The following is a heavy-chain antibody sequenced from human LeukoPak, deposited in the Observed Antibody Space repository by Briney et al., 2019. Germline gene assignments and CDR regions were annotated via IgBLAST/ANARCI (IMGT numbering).Heavy chain of an antibody. V-gene: IGHV4-4*09. CDR3: ARRDQYSSGEYYMDV. J-gene: IGHJ6*03. D-gene: IGHD6-19*01. CDR2: IYTSGST. CDR1: GGSISSYY. Sequence: SETLSLTCTVSGGSISSYYWSWIRQPPGKGLEWIGYIYTSGSTHYNASFKSRVTISVDTSKNQFSLKLSSGTAADTAVYYCARRDQYSSGEYYMDVWGKGTTVTVSS.